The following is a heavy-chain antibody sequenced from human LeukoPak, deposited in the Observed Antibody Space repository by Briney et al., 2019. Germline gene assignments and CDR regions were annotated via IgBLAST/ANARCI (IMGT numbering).Heavy chain of an antibody. Sequence: ASVKVSCKASGGTFSSYAISWVRQAPGQGLEWMGGIIPIFGTANYAQKFQGRVTITTDESTSTAYMELSSLRSEDTAVYYCARGWSGYYRNYYYYMDVWGKGTTVTVSS. CDR3: ARGWSGYYRNYYYYMDV. D-gene: IGHD3-3*01. J-gene: IGHJ6*03. CDR2: IIPIFGTA. V-gene: IGHV1-69*05. CDR1: GGTFSSYA.